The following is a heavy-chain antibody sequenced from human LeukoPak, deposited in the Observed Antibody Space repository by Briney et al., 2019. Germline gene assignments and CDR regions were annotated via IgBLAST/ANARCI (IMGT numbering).Heavy chain of an antibody. V-gene: IGHV1-8*02. CDR1: GYTFTNYG. D-gene: IGHD3-9*01. J-gene: IGHJ4*02. CDR3: ARGGWLVLRYFDY. Sequence: GASVKVSCKASGYTFTNYGISWVRQAPGQGLEWMGWMNPNSGDTGYAQKFQGRVTMTRNTSISTAYMELSSLRSEDTAVYYCARGGWLVLRYFDYWGQGTQVTVSS. CDR2: MNPNSGDT.